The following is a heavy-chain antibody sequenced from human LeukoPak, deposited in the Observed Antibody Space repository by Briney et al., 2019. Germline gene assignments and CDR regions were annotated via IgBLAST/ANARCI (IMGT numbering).Heavy chain of an antibody. D-gene: IGHD4-11*01. CDR2: INHSGST. J-gene: IGHJ5*02. Sequence: SETLSLTCAVYGGSFSGYYWSWIRQPPGKGLEWIGEINHSGSTNYNPSLKRRVTISVDTSKNEFSLKLSSVTAADTAVYYYARAGLTVRPRIFSGWFDPWGQGTLVTVSS. V-gene: IGHV4-34*01. CDR1: GGSFSGYY. CDR3: ARAGLTVRPRIFSGWFDP.